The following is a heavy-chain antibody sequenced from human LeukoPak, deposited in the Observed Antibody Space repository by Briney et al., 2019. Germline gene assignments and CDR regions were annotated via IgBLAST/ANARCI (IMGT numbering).Heavy chain of an antibody. CDR1: GLTFSSSW. V-gene: IGHV3-74*01. Sequence: GGSLRLSCAASGLTFSSSWMHWVRQAPGKGLMWVSHINSGASTTTYADSVKGRFTISRDNAKNMLYLQMNSLRAEDTAVYYCASLSTHDYGDPWGQGTLVTVSS. J-gene: IGHJ4*02. CDR3: ASLSTHDYGDP. CDR2: INSGASTT. D-gene: IGHD4-17*01.